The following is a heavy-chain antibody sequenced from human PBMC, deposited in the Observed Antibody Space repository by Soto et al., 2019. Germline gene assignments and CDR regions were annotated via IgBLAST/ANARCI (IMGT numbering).Heavy chain of an antibody. Sequence: SETLSLTCAVYGGSFSGYYWSWIRQPPGKGLEWIGEINHSGSTNYNPSLKSRVTISVDTSKNQLSLKLSSVTAADTAVYYCARLVVPAALYYFDYWGQGTLVTVSS. CDR1: GGSFSGYY. CDR2: INHSGST. V-gene: IGHV4-34*01. CDR3: ARLVVPAALYYFDY. D-gene: IGHD2-2*01. J-gene: IGHJ4*02.